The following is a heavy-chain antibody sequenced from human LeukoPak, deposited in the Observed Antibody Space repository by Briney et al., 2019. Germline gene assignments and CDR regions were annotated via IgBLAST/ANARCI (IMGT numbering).Heavy chain of an antibody. Sequence: PGGSLRLSCAASGFTFSSYWMHWVRQAPGKGLVWVSRINSDGSSTSYADSVKGRFTISRDNVKNTLYLQMNSLRAEDTAVYYCARAPDMVRGVISRAFDIWGQGTMVTVSS. CDR3: ARAPDMVRGVISRAFDI. V-gene: IGHV3-74*01. J-gene: IGHJ3*02. D-gene: IGHD3-10*01. CDR1: GFTFSSYW. CDR2: INSDGSST.